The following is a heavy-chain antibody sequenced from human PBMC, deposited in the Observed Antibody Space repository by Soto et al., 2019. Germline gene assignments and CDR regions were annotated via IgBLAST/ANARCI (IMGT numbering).Heavy chain of an antibody. CDR2: IIPVFGTP. J-gene: IGHJ6*02. CDR3: ARGDATKIVVTTYYAMDV. CDR1: GGSLSNYG. D-gene: IGHD3-22*01. Sequence: QVQLVQSGAEVKKPGSSVKVSCKASGGSLSNYGISWVRQAPGQGLEWMGAIIPVFGTPNYAQKFQDRVTITADESTTTGYMEVRSLTSEDTAVYYCARGDATKIVVTTYYAMDVWGQGTTVTGSS. V-gene: IGHV1-69*12.